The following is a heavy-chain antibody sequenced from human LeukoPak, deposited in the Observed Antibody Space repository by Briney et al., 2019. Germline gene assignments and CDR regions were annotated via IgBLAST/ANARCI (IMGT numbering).Heavy chain of an antibody. D-gene: IGHD2-15*01. CDR1: GGSISSGDYY. V-gene: IGHV4-30-4*01. Sequence: SETLSLTCTVSGGSISSGDYYWSWIRQPPGKGLEWIGYIYYSGSTYYNPSLKSRVTISVDTSKNQFSLKLSSVTAADTAVYYCARDPLVVAAHEGRSLGYGMDVWGQGTTVTVSS. CDR3: ARDPLVVAAHEGRSLGYGMDV. CDR2: IYYSGST. J-gene: IGHJ6*02.